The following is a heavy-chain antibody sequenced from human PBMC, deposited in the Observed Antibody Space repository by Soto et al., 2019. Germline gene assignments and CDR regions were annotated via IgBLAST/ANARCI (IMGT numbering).Heavy chain of an antibody. CDR1: GFTFSSYW. J-gene: IGHJ4*02. CDR2: INSDGSST. CDR3: ARDRVRDGYNYFHY. D-gene: IGHD5-12*01. V-gene: IGHV3-74*01. Sequence: GGSLRLSCAASGFTFSSYWMHWVRQAPGKGLVWVSRINSDGSSTSYADSVKGRFTISRDNAKNTLYLQMSSLRAEDTAVYYCARDRVRDGYNYFHYWGQGTLVTVSS.